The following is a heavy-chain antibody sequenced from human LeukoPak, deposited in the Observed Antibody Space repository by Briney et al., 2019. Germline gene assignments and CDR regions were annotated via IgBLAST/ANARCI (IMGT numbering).Heavy chain of an antibody. CDR3: ARLSGSSDTGLGMDV. V-gene: IGHV3-23*01. CDR1: GFTFRSSA. J-gene: IGHJ6*02. D-gene: IGHD1-26*01. CDR2: CKYNADLT. Sequence: GGSLRLSCAASGFTFRSSAMTWVRQAPGKGLEWVANCKYNADLTYYGDSVKGRFSISRDNSKNTLYLQMSSLRAEDTAVYYCARLSGSSDTGLGMDVWSQGTTVTVSS.